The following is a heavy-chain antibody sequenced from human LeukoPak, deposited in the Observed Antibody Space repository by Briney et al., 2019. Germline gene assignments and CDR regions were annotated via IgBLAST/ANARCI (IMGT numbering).Heavy chain of an antibody. CDR1: GFTFTTYA. D-gene: IGHD4-23*01. V-gene: IGHV3-23*01. CDR3: ARGQTTVVAKYYFDS. CDR2: VSGNGHHT. J-gene: IGHJ4*02. Sequence: GGSLRLSCAASGFTFTTYAMSWVRQASGKGLEWVSSVSGNGHHTYYADSVKGRFIISRDNSKNTLYLQMNSLRAEDTAVNYCARGQTTVVAKYYFDSWGQGTLVTVSS.